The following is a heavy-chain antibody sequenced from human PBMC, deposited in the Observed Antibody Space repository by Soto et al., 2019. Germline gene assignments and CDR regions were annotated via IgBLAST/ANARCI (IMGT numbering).Heavy chain of an antibody. CDR1: GFTFSSSA. Sequence: GGSLRLSCAASGFTFSSSAMSWVRQAPGKGLEWVAVISYDGSNKYYADSVKGRFTISRDNSKNTLYLQMNSLRAEDTAVYYCAKERDYGSGSYTFDYWGQGTLVTVSS. J-gene: IGHJ4*02. V-gene: IGHV3-30*18. CDR3: AKERDYGSGSYTFDY. D-gene: IGHD3-10*01. CDR2: ISYDGSNK.